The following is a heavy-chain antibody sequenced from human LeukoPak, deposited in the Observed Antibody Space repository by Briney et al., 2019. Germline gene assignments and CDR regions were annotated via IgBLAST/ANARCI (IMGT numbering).Heavy chain of an antibody. D-gene: IGHD3-16*02. CDR3: ARDGGYYDYVWGSYPSY. CDR2: ISAYNGNT. Sequence: ASVKVSCKASGYTSTSYGISWVRQAPGQGLEWMGWISAYNGNTNYAQKLQGRVTMTTDTSTSTAYMELRSLRSDDTAVYYCARDGGYYDYVWGSYPSYWGQGTLVTVSS. CDR1: GYTSTSYG. V-gene: IGHV1-18*01. J-gene: IGHJ4*02.